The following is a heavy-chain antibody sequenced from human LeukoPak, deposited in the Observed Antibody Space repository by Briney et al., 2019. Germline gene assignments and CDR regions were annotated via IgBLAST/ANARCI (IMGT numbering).Heavy chain of an antibody. CDR3: AKDTIPYGRXXYYMXV. Sequence: PGGSLRLSCAASGFTFDDYAMHWVRQAPGKGLEWVSLISGDGGSTYYADYVKGPFTVSRDNSKNSLYLHMSSLRTEDTALFYXAKDTIPYGRXXYYMXVWGKGTPVXVXX. CDR1: GFTFDDYA. D-gene: IGHD3-10*01. CDR2: ISGDGGST. J-gene: IGHJ6*03. V-gene: IGHV3-43*02.